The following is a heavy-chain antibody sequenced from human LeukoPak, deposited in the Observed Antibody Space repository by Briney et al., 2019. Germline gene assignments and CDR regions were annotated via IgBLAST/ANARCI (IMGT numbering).Heavy chain of an antibody. CDR1: GYTFTSYY. CDR2: INPSGGST. V-gene: IGHV1-46*01. D-gene: IGHD2-21*01. J-gene: IGHJ5*02. CDR3: ARDCCGLNWFDP. Sequence: ASVTVSCTASGYTFTSYYMHWVRQAPGQGLEWMGIINPSGGSTSYAQKFQGRVTMTRDTSTSTVYMELSSLRSEDTAMYYCARDCCGLNWFDPWGQGTLVTVSS.